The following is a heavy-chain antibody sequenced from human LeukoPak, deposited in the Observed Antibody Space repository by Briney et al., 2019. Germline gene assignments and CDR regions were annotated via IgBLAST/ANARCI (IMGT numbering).Heavy chain of an antibody. Sequence: PSETLSLTCTVSGVSISSYYCSWTRHPPGKGLEWIGFIYYSGTTTYNPSLKSRVTISLDTSKNQFSLKLNSVTAADTAVYYCATGISRWTQLDNWGQGTLVTVSS. CDR3: ATGISRWTQLDN. CDR2: IYYSGTT. V-gene: IGHV4-59*01. J-gene: IGHJ4*02. CDR1: GVSISSYY. D-gene: IGHD5-18*01.